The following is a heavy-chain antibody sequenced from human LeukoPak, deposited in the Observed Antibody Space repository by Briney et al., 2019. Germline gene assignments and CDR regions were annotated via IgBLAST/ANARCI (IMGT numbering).Heavy chain of an antibody. J-gene: IGHJ4*02. CDR3: ARSGGTSARNFDWT. V-gene: IGHV3-30*02. CDR1: GFTFSSYG. Sequence: VGSLRLSCAASGFTFSSYGMHWVRQAPGKGLEWVAFIRYDGSNKYYADSVKGRFTISRDNSKNTLYLQMNSLRAEDTAVYYCARSGGTSARNFDWTWGQGTLVTVSS. D-gene: IGHD3-9*01. CDR2: IRYDGSNK.